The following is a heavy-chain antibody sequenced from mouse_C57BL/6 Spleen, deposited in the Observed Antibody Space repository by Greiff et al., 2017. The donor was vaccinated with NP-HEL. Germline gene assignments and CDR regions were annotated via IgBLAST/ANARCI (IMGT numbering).Heavy chain of an antibody. CDR3: ARHEEQGFAY. V-gene: IGHV1-62-2*01. J-gene: IGHJ3*01. Sequence: VQLQQSGAELVKPGASVTLSFQSSVSPFPAYTIHFLQPRPGPGLEWIGWFYPGSGIIQYNEKFKDTATLTADKSSSTVYMELSRLTSDDSAVYFCARHEEQGFAYWGQGTLVTVSA. CDR1: VSPFPAYT. CDR2: FYPGSGII.